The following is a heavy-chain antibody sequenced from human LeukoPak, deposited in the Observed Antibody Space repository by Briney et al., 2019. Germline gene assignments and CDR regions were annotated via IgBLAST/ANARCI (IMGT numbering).Heavy chain of an antibody. Sequence: ASVKVSCKASGYTFTNCGISWVRQAPGQGLEWMGWISAYNGNTNYAQKLQGRVIMTTDTSTSTAYMELRSLRSDDTAVYYCARDYCSSTSCSFLSWFDPWGQGTLVTVSS. D-gene: IGHD2-2*01. CDR1: GYTFTNCG. CDR2: ISAYNGNT. J-gene: IGHJ5*02. V-gene: IGHV1-18*01. CDR3: ARDYCSSTSCSFLSWFDP.